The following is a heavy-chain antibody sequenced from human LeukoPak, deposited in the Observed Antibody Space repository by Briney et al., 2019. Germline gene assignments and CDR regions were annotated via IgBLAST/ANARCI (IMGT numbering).Heavy chain of an antibody. CDR2: IYYSGRT. Sequence: SETLSVTCPVSGGSSSSSSYYLGWIRQPPGKGLEWIGSIYYSGRTYYNPSLKSRVTISVDTSKNQFSLKLSSVTAADTAVYYRARARGITLDAFDIWGQGTMVTVSS. CDR1: GGSSSSSSYY. D-gene: IGHD3-16*01. CDR3: ARARGITLDAFDI. V-gene: IGHV4-39*07. J-gene: IGHJ3*02.